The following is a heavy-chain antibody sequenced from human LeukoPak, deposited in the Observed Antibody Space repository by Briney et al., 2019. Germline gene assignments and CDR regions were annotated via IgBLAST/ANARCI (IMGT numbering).Heavy chain of an antibody. V-gene: IGHV3-30*18. CDR3: AKSNSSGLDY. Sequence: GGSLRLSCAASGFTFSSYGMHWVRQAPGKGLEWVAVISYVGSNKYYADSVKGRFTISRDNSKNTLYLQMNSLRAEDTAVYYCAKSNSSGLDYWGQGTLVTVSS. D-gene: IGHD3-22*01. CDR2: ISYVGSNK. CDR1: GFTFSSYG. J-gene: IGHJ4*02.